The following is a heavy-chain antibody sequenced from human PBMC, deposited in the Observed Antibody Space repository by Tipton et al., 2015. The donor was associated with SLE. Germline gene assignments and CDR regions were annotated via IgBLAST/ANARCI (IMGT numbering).Heavy chain of an antibody. CDR3: ARGVQLSPRAFDI. Sequence: TLSLTCTVSGGSISSSSYYWGWIRQPPGKGLEWIGSIYYSGSTYYNPSLKSRVTISVDTSKNQLSLKLSSVTAADTAVYYCARGVQLSPRAFDIWGQGTMVTVSS. D-gene: IGHD2-2*01. CDR1: GGSISSSSYY. V-gene: IGHV4-39*07. CDR2: IYYSGST. J-gene: IGHJ3*02.